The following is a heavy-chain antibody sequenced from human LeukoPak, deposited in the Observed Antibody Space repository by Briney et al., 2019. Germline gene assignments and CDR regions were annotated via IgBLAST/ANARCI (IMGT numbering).Heavy chain of an antibody. J-gene: IGHJ4*02. CDR2: ISYEGNNK. CDR3: AKDIMGYYDSSGYFDY. V-gene: IGHV3-30*04. D-gene: IGHD3-22*01. CDR1: GFNFSNYA. Sequence: GGSLRLSCAASGFNFSNYAMHWVRQAPGKGLEWVAVISYEGNNKYYADSVKGRFTISRDNAKNSLYLQMNSLRAEDMALYYCAKDIMGYYDSSGYFDYWGQGTLVTVSS.